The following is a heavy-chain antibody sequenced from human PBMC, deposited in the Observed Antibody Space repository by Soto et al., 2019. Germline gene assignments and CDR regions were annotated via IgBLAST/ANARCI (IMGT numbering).Heavy chain of an antibody. J-gene: IGHJ4*02. V-gene: IGHV1-24*01. Sequence: ASVKVSCKVSGYTLTELSMHWVRQAPGKGLEWMGGFDPEDGEKIYAQKLQGRVTMTEDTSTDTAYMELSSLRSEDTAVYYCATGPACSGGSCYPRPHFDYWGQGTLVTVSS. CDR3: ATGPACSGGSCYPRPHFDY. CDR2: FDPEDGEK. CDR1: GYTLTELS. D-gene: IGHD2-15*01.